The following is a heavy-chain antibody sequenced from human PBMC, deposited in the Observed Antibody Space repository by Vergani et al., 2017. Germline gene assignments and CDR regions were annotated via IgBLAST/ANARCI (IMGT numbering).Heavy chain of an antibody. J-gene: IGHJ4*01. CDR3: SYSGIIWFGGLFFGH. CDR1: GFSLSTSGVG. Sequence: QITLKESGPTLVKPTQTLTLTCTFSGFSLSTSGVGVGWIRQPPGKALEWLALIYWNDDKRYSPSLKSRLTITKDTSKNQVVLTMTNMDPVDTATYYCSYSGIIWFGGLFFGHWGQGTLGTVS. V-gene: IGHV2-5*01. D-gene: IGHD3-10*01. CDR2: IYWNDDK.